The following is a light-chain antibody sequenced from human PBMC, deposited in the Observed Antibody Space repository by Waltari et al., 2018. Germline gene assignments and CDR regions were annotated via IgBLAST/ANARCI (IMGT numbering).Light chain of an antibody. CDR1: QTLLHSNGYNY. J-gene: IGKJ5*01. Sequence: DIVMTQSPLSLPVTPGEPASISCRSNQTLLHSNGYNYLDWYLQKPGQSPQLRICLGFNRASGGSDRFSGSGSDTDFTLKISRVEAEDVGVYYCMQALQTPWTFGQGTRLEIK. CDR3: MQALQTPWT. V-gene: IGKV2-28*01. CDR2: LGF.